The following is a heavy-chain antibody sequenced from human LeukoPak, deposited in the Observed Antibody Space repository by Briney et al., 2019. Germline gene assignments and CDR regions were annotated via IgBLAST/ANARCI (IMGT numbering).Heavy chain of an antibody. CDR1: GISVRNNF. V-gene: IGHV3-66*01. D-gene: IGHD3-9*01. J-gene: IGHJ4*02. CDR3: ARDKRRYFDL. CDR2: MYSDGST. Sequence: PGGSLRLSCGVSGISVRNNFTNWIRQAPGQGLEWVSAMYSDGSTDYADTARNRFTISRDNSKNTVYLHMENLRVGDTAVYYCARDKRRYFDLWGQGTLVTVSS.